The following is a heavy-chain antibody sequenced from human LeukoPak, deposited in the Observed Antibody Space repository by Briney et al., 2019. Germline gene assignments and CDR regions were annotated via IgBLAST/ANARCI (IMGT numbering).Heavy chain of an antibody. J-gene: IGHJ5*02. CDR2: IWYDGSNK. D-gene: IGHD2-2*02. CDR3: AREVIVVVPAAIHYWFDP. V-gene: IGHV3-33*01. Sequence: GGSLRLSCAASGFTFSSYGMHWVRQAPGKGLEWVAVIWYDGSNKYYADSVKGRFTISRDNSKNTLYLQMNSLRAEDTAVYYCAREVIVVVPAAIHYWFDPWGQGTLVTVSS. CDR1: GFTFSSYG.